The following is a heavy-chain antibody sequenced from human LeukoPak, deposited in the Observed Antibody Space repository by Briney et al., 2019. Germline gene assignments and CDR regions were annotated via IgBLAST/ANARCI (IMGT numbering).Heavy chain of an antibody. CDR3: ARERPTGWYFDY. V-gene: IGHV4-31*03. CDR2: IYHSGST. Sequence: PSETLSLTCTVSGGSISSGVYYWTWIRLHPGKGLEWIGYIYHSGSTSYNPSLKSRVSISVDTSKNQFSLNLSSATAADTAVYYCARERPTGWYFDYWGQGTLVTVSP. D-gene: IGHD6-19*01. CDR1: GGSISSGVYY. J-gene: IGHJ4*02.